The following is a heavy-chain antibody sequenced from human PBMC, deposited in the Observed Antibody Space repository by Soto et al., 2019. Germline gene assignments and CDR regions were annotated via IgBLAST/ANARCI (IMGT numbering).Heavy chain of an antibody. V-gene: IGHV2-26*01. Sequence: QVTLKESGPVLVKPTETLTLTCTVSGFSLSNARMGVSWIRQPPGKALVWLAHIFSNDEKSYSTSLKSRLTISKDTSKSQVVLTMTNMDPVDTATYYCARIGVPHYFDYWGQGTLVTVSS. J-gene: IGHJ4*02. CDR1: GFSLSNARMG. CDR2: IFSNDEK. CDR3: ARIGVPHYFDY.